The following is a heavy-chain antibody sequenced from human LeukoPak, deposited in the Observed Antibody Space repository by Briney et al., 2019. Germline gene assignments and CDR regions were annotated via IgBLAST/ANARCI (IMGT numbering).Heavy chain of an antibody. Sequence: GASVKVSCKASGYTFTSYYTHWVRQAPGQGLEWMGIINPSGGSTSYAQKFQGRVTMTRDTSTSTVYMEVSSLRSEDTAVYYCARDSGYDLRVLDYYGTDVWGQGTTVTVSS. CDR2: INPSGGST. J-gene: IGHJ6*02. V-gene: IGHV1-46*01. CDR1: GYTFTSYY. D-gene: IGHD5-12*01. CDR3: ARDSGYDLRVLDYYGTDV.